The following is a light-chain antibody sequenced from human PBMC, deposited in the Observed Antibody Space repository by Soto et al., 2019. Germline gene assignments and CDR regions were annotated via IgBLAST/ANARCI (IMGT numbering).Light chain of an antibody. CDR1: HNDIGTYDY. CDR2: GVT. Sequence: QSALTQPTSVSGSPGQSITISCTGNHNDIGTYDYVSWYQQHPGRAPRLLIHGVTTRPSGISGRFSASKSGLTASLTISGLQPEDEADYYCSSFTSNRPYLFGHGTKVTV. J-gene: IGLJ1*01. CDR3: SSFTSNRPYL. V-gene: IGLV2-14*03.